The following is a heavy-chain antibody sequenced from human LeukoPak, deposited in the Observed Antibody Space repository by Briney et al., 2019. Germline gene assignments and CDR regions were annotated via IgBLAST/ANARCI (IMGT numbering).Heavy chain of an antibody. CDR1: GFTFSSYA. J-gene: IGHJ4*02. D-gene: IGHD6-19*01. V-gene: IGHV3-23*01. CDR2: ISGSGGST. CDR3: AKDSTGSGWRYFDY. Sequence: GGSLRLSCAASGFTFSSYAMSWVRQAPGKGLEWVSAISGSGGSTYYADSVKGRFTISRDNSKNTPCLQMNSLRAEDTAVYYCAKDSTGSGWRYFDYWGQGTLVTVSS.